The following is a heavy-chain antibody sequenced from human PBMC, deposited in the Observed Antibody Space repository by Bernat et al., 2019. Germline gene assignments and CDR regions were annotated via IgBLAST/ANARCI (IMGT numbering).Heavy chain of an antibody. CDR1: GGSVSSGRYY. CDR2: IYYSGRT. Sequence: QVQLQESGPGLVKPSETLSLTCTVSGGSVSSGRYYWSWIRQPPGKGLEWIGYIYYSGRTNYNPSLKSPVTISVDTSKNPFSLKLSFVTAADTAVYYCARDQYCSSTSCCTGSGDAFDIWGQGTMVTVSS. CDR3: ARDQYCSSTSCCTGSGDAFDI. D-gene: IGHD2-2*02. V-gene: IGHV4-61*01. J-gene: IGHJ3*02.